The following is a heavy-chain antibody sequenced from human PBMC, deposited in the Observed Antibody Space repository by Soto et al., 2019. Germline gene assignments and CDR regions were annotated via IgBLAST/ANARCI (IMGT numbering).Heavy chain of an antibody. CDR2: MNPNSGNT. V-gene: IGHV1-8*01. Sequence: ASVKVSCKASGYTFTSYDINWVRQATGQGLEWMGWMNPNSGNTGYAQKFQGRVTMTRNTSISTAYMELSSLRSEDTAVYYCARDRGVRYYYGMDVWGQGTTVTVSS. J-gene: IGHJ6*02. CDR3: ARDRGVRYYYGMDV. CDR1: GYTFTSYD. D-gene: IGHD3-10*01.